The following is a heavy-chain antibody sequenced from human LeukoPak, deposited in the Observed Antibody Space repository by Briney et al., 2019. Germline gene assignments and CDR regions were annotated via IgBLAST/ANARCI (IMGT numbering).Heavy chain of an antibody. D-gene: IGHD2-15*01. Sequence: PSETLSLTCTVSGGSISSYYWSWIRQPPGKGLEWIGYIYYSGSTNYNPSLTSRVTISVDTSKNQFSLKLSSVTAADTAAYYCATINRWHLFDYWGQGTLVTVSS. CDR2: IYYSGST. CDR1: GGSISSYY. V-gene: IGHV4-59*08. J-gene: IGHJ4*02. CDR3: ATINRWHLFDY.